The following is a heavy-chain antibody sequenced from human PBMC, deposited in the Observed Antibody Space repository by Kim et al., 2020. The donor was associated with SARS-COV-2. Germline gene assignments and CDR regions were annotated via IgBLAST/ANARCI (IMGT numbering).Heavy chain of an antibody. CDR3: ARFGYYEFWSGYYPRPYYYYGMDV. CDR2: IYYSGST. V-gene: IGHV4-59*08. CDR1: GGSISSYY. J-gene: IGHJ6*02. D-gene: IGHD3-3*01. Sequence: SETLSLTCTVSGGSISSYYWSWIRQPPGKGLEWIGYIYYSGSTNYNPSLKSRVTISVATSKNQFPLKLSSVTAADTAVYYCARFGYYEFWSGYYPRPYYYYGMDVWGQGTTVTVSS.